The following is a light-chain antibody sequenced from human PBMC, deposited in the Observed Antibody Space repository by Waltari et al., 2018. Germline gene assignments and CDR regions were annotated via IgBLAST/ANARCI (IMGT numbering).Light chain of an antibody. CDR2: DVT. J-gene: IGLJ6*01. Sequence: QSALTQPASVSGSPGQSITISCTGTSSDVGGFDLVSWYQQHPGKAPIFMIYDVTNLPCGVSNRFSGSKSGNTASRTISGLQAEDDADYYCSSYTSSRLNVFGSGTKVTVL. CDR1: SSDVGGFDL. V-gene: IGLV2-14*03. CDR3: SSYTSSRLNV.